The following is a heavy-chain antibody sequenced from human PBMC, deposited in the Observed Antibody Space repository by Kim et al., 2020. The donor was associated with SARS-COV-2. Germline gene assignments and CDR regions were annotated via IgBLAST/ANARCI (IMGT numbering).Heavy chain of an antibody. CDR3: ARPRVGATTSAYPPTDYYYGMDV. D-gene: IGHD1-26*01. CDR2: IYYSGST. CDR1: GGSISSSSYY. Sequence: SETLSLTCTVSGGSISSSSYYWGWIRQPPGKGLEWIGSIYYSGSTYYNPSLKSRVTISVDTSKNQFSLKLSSVTAADTAVYYCARPRVGATTSAYPPTDYYYGMDVWGQGTTVTVSS. V-gene: IGHV4-39*01. J-gene: IGHJ6*02.